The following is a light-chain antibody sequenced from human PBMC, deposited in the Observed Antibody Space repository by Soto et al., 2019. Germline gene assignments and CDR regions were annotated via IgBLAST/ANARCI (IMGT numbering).Light chain of an antibody. J-gene: IGKJ1*01. Sequence: DVVLTQSPLSLPVTLGQPASISCTSSQALVYGDGNTYLIWVQQRPGQSPRGLLYNVSRRDYGVQDRFSGSGSGTDFPLKISRVEAEDVGIYYCMQNTHWPRTFGQGTKVDIK. CDR1: QALVYGDGNTY. CDR3: MQNTHWPRT. V-gene: IGKV2-30*01. CDR2: NVS.